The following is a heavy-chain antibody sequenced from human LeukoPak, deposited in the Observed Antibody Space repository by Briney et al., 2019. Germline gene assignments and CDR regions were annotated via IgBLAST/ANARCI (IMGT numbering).Heavy chain of an antibody. Sequence: GGSLRLSCAASGFTFSSYAMHWVRQAPGKGLEWVAVISYDGSNKYYADSVKGRFTISRDNSKNTLYLQMNSLRAEDTAVYYCARDSLPPINWFDPWGQGTLVTVSS. CDR2: ISYDGSNK. CDR1: GFTFSSYA. J-gene: IGHJ5*02. CDR3: ARDSLPPINWFDP. V-gene: IGHV3-30-3*01.